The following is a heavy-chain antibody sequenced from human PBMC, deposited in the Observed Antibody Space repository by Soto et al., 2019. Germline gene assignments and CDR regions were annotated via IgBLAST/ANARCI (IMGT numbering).Heavy chain of an antibody. J-gene: IGHJ4*02. CDR1: GFTFSSYG. V-gene: IGHV3-30*03. CDR3: ATPFGYCSGGSCRDY. CDR2: ISYDGSNK. D-gene: IGHD2-15*01. Sequence: GGSLRLSCAASGFTFSSYGMHWVRQAPGKGLEWVAVISYDGSNKYYADSVKGRFTISRDNSKNTLYLQMNSLRAEDTAVYYCATPFGYCSGGSCRDYWGQGTLVTVSS.